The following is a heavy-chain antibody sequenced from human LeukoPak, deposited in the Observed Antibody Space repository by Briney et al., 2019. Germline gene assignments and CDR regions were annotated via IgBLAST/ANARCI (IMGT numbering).Heavy chain of an antibody. Sequence: ASVKVSCKASGYTFVTYGISWVRQAHGQGLEWTGWINPHTGETRTAQKFQDRVTMTADPFADTAYLDLRSLRPDDAAVYYCARGDFDFDSWGQGTLVTVS. V-gene: IGHV1-18*01. CDR3: ARGDFDFDS. CDR2: INPHTGET. D-gene: IGHD3-9*01. J-gene: IGHJ5*01. CDR1: GYTFVTYG.